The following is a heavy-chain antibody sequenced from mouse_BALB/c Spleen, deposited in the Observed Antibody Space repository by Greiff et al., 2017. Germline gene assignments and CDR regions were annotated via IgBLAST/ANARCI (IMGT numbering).Heavy chain of an antibody. CDR2: IYPGDGDT. J-gene: IGHJ1*01. CDR3: ARDYGNYWYFDV. D-gene: IGHD2-1*01. Sequence: QVQLKQSGPELVKPGASVKISCKASGYAFSSSWMNWVKQRPGQGLEWIGRIYPGDGDTNYNGKFKGKATLTADKSSSTAYMQLSSLTSVDSAVYFCARDYGNYWYFDVWGAGTTVTVSS. CDR1: GYAFSSSW. V-gene: IGHV1-82*01.